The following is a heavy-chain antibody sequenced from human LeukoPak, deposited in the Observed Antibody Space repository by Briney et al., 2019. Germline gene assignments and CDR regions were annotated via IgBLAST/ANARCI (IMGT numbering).Heavy chain of an antibody. Sequence: ASVKVSCTASGHTFTSYYMHRVRQAPGQGLEWMGIINPSGGSTSYAQKFQGRVTMTRDTTTSTVYMELSSLRSEDTAVYYCARGDSHTAVDPQLYWGQGTLVTVSS. V-gene: IGHV1-46*01. CDR3: ARGDSHTAVDPQLY. CDR1: GHTFTSYY. D-gene: IGHD2-2*01. CDR2: INPSGGST. J-gene: IGHJ4*02.